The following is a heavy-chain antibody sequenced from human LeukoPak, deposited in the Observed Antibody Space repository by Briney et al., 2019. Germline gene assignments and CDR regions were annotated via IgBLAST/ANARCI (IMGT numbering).Heavy chain of an antibody. D-gene: IGHD1-7*01. CDR3: ARRWNYGRNYYIDV. V-gene: IGHV4-34*01. J-gene: IGHJ6*03. Sequence: SETLSLTCDVYGGSFSNYYWSWIRQPPGKGLEWIGEINDSGRTNYNPSLMSRVTVSVDTSKNQFSLRLTSVTATDTAVYYCARRWNYGRNYYIDVWGKGATVSVSS. CDR2: INDSGRT. CDR1: GGSFSNYY.